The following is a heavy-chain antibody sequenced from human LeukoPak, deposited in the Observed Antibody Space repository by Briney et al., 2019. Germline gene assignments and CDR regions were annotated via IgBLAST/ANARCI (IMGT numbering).Heavy chain of an antibody. V-gene: IGHV3-48*01. CDR2: LGSSSSTI. CDR3: ARADRRIYYYYMDV. CDR1: GFTFSSYA. D-gene: IGHD2-21*01. J-gene: IGHJ6*03. Sequence: PGRSLRLSCAASGFTFSSYAMNWVRQAPGKGLEWVSYLGSSSSTIYYADSVKGRFTISRDNAKNSLYLQMNSLRAEDTAVYYCARADRRIYYYYMDVWGKGTTVTISS.